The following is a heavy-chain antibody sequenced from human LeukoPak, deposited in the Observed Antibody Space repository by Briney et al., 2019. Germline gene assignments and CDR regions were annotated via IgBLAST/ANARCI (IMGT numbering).Heavy chain of an antibody. D-gene: IGHD4-23*01. Sequence: SETLSLTCTVSGGSVSSGSYYWSWIRQPPGKGLEWIGYIYYSGSTNYNPSLKSRVTISVDTSKNQFSLKLSSVTAADTAVYYCARPYGGNSVGAFDIWGQGTMVTVSS. J-gene: IGHJ3*02. CDR1: GGSVSSGSYY. CDR3: ARPYGGNSVGAFDI. CDR2: IYYSGST. V-gene: IGHV4-61*01.